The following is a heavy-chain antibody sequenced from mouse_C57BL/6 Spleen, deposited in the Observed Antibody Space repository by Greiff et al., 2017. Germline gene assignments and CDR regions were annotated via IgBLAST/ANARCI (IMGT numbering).Heavy chain of an antibody. CDR3: ARDGEMDY. V-gene: IGHV5-16*01. Sequence: EVQLQESEGGLVQPGSSMKLSCTASGFTFSDYYMAWVRQVPEKGLEWVANINYDGSSTYYLDSLKSRFIISRDNAKNILYLQMSSLKSEDTATYYCARDGEMDYWGQGTSVTVSS. CDR2: INYDGSST. J-gene: IGHJ4*01. CDR1: GFTFSDYY.